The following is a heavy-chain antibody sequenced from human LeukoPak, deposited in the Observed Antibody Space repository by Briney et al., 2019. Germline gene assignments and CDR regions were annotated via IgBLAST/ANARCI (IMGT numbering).Heavy chain of an antibody. V-gene: IGHV1-18*01. CDR3: ASGQTVMPPRGYYMDV. Sequence: ASVKVSCKASGNNFNSYGITLFRQVPGQGLGWMGWISTYSGNTKYAQMLQGRVTITTDTSTSTAYMELRSLRSDDTAVYYCASGQTVMPPRGYYMDVWGKGTTVTVSS. CDR1: GNNFNSYG. CDR2: ISTYSGNT. D-gene: IGHD4-17*01. J-gene: IGHJ6*03.